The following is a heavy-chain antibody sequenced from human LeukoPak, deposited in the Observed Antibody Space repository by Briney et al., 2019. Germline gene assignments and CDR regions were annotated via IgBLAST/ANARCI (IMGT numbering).Heavy chain of an antibody. CDR3: ARALAYCGGDCYSPFDY. V-gene: IGHV1-46*01. D-gene: IGHD2-21*02. Sequence: ASVKVSCKASGYTFTSYYMHWVRQAPGQGLEWMGIINPSGGSTSYAQKFQGRVTMTRDTSTSTVYMELSSLRSEDTAVYYCARALAYCGGDCYSPFDYWGQGTLVTVSS. CDR2: INPSGGST. J-gene: IGHJ4*02. CDR1: GYTFTSYY.